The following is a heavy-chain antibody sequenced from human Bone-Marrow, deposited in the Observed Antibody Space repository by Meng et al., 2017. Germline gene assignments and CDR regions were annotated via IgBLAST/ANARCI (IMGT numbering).Heavy chain of an antibody. Sequence: VRLQEAGRALVKPSRTPSLTCGVSGASVSSCYWWTWVRQPPGKGLEWIGEFHHSGTTNYNPSLRSRVTISVDTSKNQFSLRLTSVTAADTAVYYCAASSGWYRIDSWGQGTLVTVSS. CDR3: AASSGWYRIDS. CDR1: GASVSSCYW. V-gene: IGHV4-4*02. CDR2: FHHSGTT. D-gene: IGHD6-19*01. J-gene: IGHJ4*02.